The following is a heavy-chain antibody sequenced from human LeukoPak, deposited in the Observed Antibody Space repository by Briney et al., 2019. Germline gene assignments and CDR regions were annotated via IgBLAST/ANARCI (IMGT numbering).Heavy chain of an antibody. D-gene: IGHD6-19*01. CDR2: ISYDGSNK. CDR3: AKDHGAVAGPGGFDY. J-gene: IGHJ4*02. Sequence: GRSLRLSCAASGFTFSSYGMHWVRQAPGKGLEWVAVISYDGSNKYYADSVKGRFTISRDNSKNTLYLQMNSLRAEDTAVYYCAKDHGAVAGPGGFDYWGQGTPVTVSS. CDR1: GFTFSSYG. V-gene: IGHV3-30*18.